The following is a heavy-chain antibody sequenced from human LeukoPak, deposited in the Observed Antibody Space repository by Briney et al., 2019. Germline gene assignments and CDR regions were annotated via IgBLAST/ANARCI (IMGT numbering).Heavy chain of an antibody. D-gene: IGHD4-17*01. J-gene: IGHJ4*02. CDR3: ARDTSYGDYAD. V-gene: IGHV3-30-3*01. CDR2: ISYDGSNK. Sequence: PGRSLRLSCAASGFTFSSYAMHWVRQAPGKGLEWVAVISYDGSNKYYADSVKGRFTISRDNSKNTLYLQMNSLRAEDTAVYYCARDTSYGDYADWGQGTLVTVSS. CDR1: GFTFSSYA.